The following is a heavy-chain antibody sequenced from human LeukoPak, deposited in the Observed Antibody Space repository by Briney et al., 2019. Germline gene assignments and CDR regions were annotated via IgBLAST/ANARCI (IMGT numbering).Heavy chain of an antibody. CDR2: INPNSGGT. V-gene: IGHV1-2*04. J-gene: IGHJ4*02. CDR1: GYTFTSYY. D-gene: IGHD5-18*01. CDR3: ARGRGYSYGDY. Sequence: GASVKVSCKASGYTFTSYYMHWVRQAPGQGLEWMGWINPNSGGTNYAQKFQGWDTMTRDTSISTAYMELSRLRSDDTAVYYCARGRGYSYGDYWGQGTLVTVSS.